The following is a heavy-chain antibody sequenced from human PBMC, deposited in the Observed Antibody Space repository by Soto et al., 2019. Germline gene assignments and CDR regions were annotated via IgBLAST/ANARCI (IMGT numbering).Heavy chain of an antibody. J-gene: IGHJ4*02. D-gene: IGHD3-9*01. CDR3: AHKGPEDWPLDY. CDR1: GFSRSTSGVG. Sequence: QITLKESGPTLVRPTQTLTLTCAFSGFSRSTSGVGVGWIRQPPGKALEWLAVIYWDDSKHYSPSLRSRLTITKDTSKNLMVLTMTNMDPMDTGTYCCAHKGPEDWPLDYWGQGTLVTVSS. V-gene: IGHV2-5*02. CDR2: IYWDDSK.